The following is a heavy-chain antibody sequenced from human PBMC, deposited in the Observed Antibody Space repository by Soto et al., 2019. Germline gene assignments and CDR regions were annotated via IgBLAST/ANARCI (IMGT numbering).Heavy chain of an antibody. CDR2: MNPNSGNT. CDR1: GYTFTSSG. Sequence: ASVKVSCKASGYTFTSSGINWVRQATGQGLEWMGWMNPNSGNTGYAQKFQGRVTMTRNTSISTAYMELSSLRSEDTAVYYCARWPDGYYYYGMDVWGQGTTVTVSS. V-gene: IGHV1-8*02. J-gene: IGHJ6*02. CDR3: ARWPDGYYYYGMDV.